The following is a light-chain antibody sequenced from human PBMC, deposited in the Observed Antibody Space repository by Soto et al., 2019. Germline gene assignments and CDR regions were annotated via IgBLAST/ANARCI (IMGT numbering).Light chain of an antibody. CDR2: AAS. CDR1: QGIGND. V-gene: IGKV1-17*01. Sequence: DIQMTQSPSSLSASVGDRVTITCRASQGIGNDLGWYQQKPGKAPKRLIYAASTLQSGVPSRFSGGGSGTEFTLTISSLQPEDFATYYCLQHNSYPLTFGQGTRVAIK. CDR3: LQHNSYPLT. J-gene: IGKJ1*01.